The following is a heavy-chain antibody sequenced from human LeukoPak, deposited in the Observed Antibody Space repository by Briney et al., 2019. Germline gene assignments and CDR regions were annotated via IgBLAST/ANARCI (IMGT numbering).Heavy chain of an antibody. Sequence: GGSLRLSCAASGFTFKTYAMIWVRQAPGKGLEWVSAISGTGADTYYADVGKGRFTISRDNSKNTLYLQLNTLRAEDTATYYCYLEVWGKGTTVTVSS. CDR2: ISGTGADT. V-gene: IGHV3-23*01. J-gene: IGHJ6*03. CDR3: YLEV. CDR1: GFTFKTYA.